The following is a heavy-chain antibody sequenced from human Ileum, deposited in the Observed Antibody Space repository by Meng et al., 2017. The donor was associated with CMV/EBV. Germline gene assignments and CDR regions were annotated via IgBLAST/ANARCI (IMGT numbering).Heavy chain of an antibody. D-gene: IGHD2/OR15-2a*01. CDR2: VNGEGNSL. J-gene: IGHJ4*02. V-gene: IGHV3-74*01. CDR1: GFTFSQYW. CDR3: RSMAPYGGRQTYYFDY. Sequence: GESLKISCAAPGFTFSQYWMHWVRQAPGKGLVWVARVNGEGNSLRYADSVKGRFTVSRDISGNALSLQMNSLRADDSAVYYCRSMAPYGGRQTYYFDYWGQGILVTVSS.